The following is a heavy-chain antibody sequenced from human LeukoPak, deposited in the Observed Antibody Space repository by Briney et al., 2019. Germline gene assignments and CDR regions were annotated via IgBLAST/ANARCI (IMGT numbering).Heavy chain of an antibody. J-gene: IGHJ5*02. CDR3: ARDWGRAAAGTFWFDP. CDR2: ISSSGSTI. Sequence: PGGSLRLSCAASGFTFSDYYMSWIRQAPGKGLEWVSYISSSGSTIYYADSVKGRFTISRDNAKNSLYLQMNSLRAEDTAVCYCARDWGRAAAGTFWFDPWGQGTLVTVSS. V-gene: IGHV3-11*01. CDR1: GFTFSDYY. D-gene: IGHD6-13*01.